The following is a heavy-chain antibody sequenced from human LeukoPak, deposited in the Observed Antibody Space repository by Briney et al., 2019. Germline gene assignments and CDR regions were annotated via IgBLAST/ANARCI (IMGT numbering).Heavy chain of an antibody. D-gene: IGHD2-21*02. CDR2: ISGSGGST. V-gene: IGHV3-23*01. Sequence: PGGSLRLSCAASGFTFSSYGMSWVRQAPGKGLEWVSAISGSGGSTYYADSVKGRFTISRDNSKNTLYLQMNSLRAEDTAVYYCAKDLTPSTYCGGDCYSDCFDYWGQGTLVTVSS. CDR3: AKDLTPSTYCGGDCYSDCFDY. J-gene: IGHJ4*02. CDR1: GFTFSSYG.